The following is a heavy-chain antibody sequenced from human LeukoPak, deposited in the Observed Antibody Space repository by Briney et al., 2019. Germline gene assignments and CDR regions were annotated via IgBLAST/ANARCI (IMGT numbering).Heavy chain of an antibody. V-gene: IGHV3-53*01. Sequence: GGSLRLSCAASGFTVSSNHMSWVRQAPGKGLEWASVIYSGGSTDYADSVKGRFTISGDNSKNTLYLQMNSLRAEDTAVYHCARGPAGYNWGQGTLVTVSS. CDR1: GFTVSSNH. CDR3: ARGPAGYN. CDR2: IYSGGST. D-gene: IGHD1-1*01. J-gene: IGHJ4*02.